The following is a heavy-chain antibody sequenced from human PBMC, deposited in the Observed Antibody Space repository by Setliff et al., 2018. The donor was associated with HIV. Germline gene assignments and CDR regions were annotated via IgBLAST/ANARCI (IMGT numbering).Heavy chain of an antibody. V-gene: IGHV3-23*01. CDR2: ISGSGGRT. CDR1: GFTVSSNY. D-gene: IGHD4-17*01. J-gene: IGHJ4*02. Sequence: GGSLRLSCAASGFTVSSNYMSWVRQAPGKGLEWVSTISGSGGRTYNADSAKGRFTISRDNSKNTLYLQMNSLRAEDTAVYYCAKDRSGYGDSVPFDSWGQGTLVTVSS. CDR3: AKDRSGYGDSVPFDS.